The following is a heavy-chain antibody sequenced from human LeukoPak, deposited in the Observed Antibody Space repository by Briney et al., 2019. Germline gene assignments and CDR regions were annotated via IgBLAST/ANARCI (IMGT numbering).Heavy chain of an antibody. J-gene: IGHJ5*02. CDR2: IYYSGST. CDR1: GGSISSSSYY. D-gene: IGHD6-19*01. CDR3: ARLGSSGWYTNYWFDP. V-gene: IGHV4-39*01. Sequence: SETLSHTCTVSGGSISSSSYYWGWIRQPPGKGLEWIGSIYYSGSTYYNPSLKSRVTISVDTSKNQFSLKLSSVTAADTAVYYCARLGSSGWYTNYWFDPWGQGTLVTVSS.